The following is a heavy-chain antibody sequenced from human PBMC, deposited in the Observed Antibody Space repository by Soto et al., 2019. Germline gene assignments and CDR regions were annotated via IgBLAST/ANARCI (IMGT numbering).Heavy chain of an antibody. D-gene: IGHD1-26*01. CDR3: ATGRKWEHSYGMDV. CDR1: GGSFSGYY. Sequence: PSETLSLTCAVYGGSFSGYYWSWIRQPPGKGLEWIGEINHSGSTNYNPSLKSRVTISVDTSKNTLYLQMDSLRAEDTAMYYCATGRKWEHSYGMDVWGQGTTVTVSS. J-gene: IGHJ6*02. V-gene: IGHV4-34*01. CDR2: INHSGST.